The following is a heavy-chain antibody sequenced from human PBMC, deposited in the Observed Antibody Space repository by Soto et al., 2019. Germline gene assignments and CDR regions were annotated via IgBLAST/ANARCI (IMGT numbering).Heavy chain of an antibody. Sequence: EVQLLESGGGLVQPGGSLRLSCAASGFAFNNYVMSWVRQAPGKGLEWVSTIAGSFGTTAYADSVKGRFTISRDNSQTTLSLQMNSLRAEDTAIYYCAKYPPYRRYYLPQWGVGTPVTVSS. J-gene: IGHJ4*02. CDR1: GFAFNNYV. CDR3: AKYPPYRRYYLPQ. CDR2: IAGSFGTT. V-gene: IGHV3-23*01. D-gene: IGHD1-26*01.